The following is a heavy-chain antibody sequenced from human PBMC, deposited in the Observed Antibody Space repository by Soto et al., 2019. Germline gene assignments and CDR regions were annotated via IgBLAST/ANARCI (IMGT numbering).Heavy chain of an antibody. J-gene: IGHJ4*02. V-gene: IGHV4-59*08. Sequence: SETLSLTCTVSGGSISSYYWSWIRHPPGKGLEWIGYIYYSGSTNYNPSLKSRVTISVDTSKNQFSLKLSSVTAADTAVYYCARHASDTAMVGGKLYDYWGPGTLVTVSS. CDR2: IYYSGST. CDR3: ARHASDTAMVGGKLYDY. CDR1: GGSISSYY. D-gene: IGHD5-18*01.